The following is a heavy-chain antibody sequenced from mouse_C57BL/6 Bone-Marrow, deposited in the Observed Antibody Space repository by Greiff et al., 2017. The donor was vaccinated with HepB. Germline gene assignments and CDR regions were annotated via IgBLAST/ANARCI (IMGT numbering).Heavy chain of an antibody. CDR1: GFTFSSYA. CDR2: ISDGGSYT. V-gene: IGHV5-4*01. CDR3: ARENPGFDY. Sequence: EVQLVESGGGLVKPGGSLKLSCAASGFTFSSYAMSWVRQTPEKRLEWVATISDGGSYTYYPDNVKGRFTISRDNAKNNLYLQMSHLKSEDTAMYYCARENPGFDYWGQGTTLTVSS. J-gene: IGHJ2*01.